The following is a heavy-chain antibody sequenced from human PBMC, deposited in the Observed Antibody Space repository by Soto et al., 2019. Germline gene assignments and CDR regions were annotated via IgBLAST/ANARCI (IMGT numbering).Heavy chain of an antibody. CDR2: IQYSGDT. Sequence: SETLSLTCIVSGGSVGSGAYYWSWIRQPPGNALEWIGYIQYSGDTNYNSSLKSRVTIYVDMSRNRFSLKLTSVTAADTAFYYCARHDYSDRAFDLWGQGTMVTVSS. D-gene: IGHD3-22*01. CDR1: GGSVGSGAYY. CDR3: ARHDYSDRAFDL. V-gene: IGHV4-61*08. J-gene: IGHJ3*01.